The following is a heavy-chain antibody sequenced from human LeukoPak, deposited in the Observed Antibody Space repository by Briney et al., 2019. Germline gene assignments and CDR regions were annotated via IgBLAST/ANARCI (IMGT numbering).Heavy chain of an antibody. V-gene: IGHV3-48*01. CDR2: ISSSSSTI. Sequence: GGSLRLSCGASRFSFSSYGMHWVRQAPGKGLEWVSYISSSSSTIYYADSVKGRFTISRDNAKNSLYLQMNSLRAEDTAVYYCASPIRFHDAFDIWGQGTMVTVSS. CDR1: RFSFSSYG. CDR3: ASPIRFHDAFDI. D-gene: IGHD3-3*01. J-gene: IGHJ3*02.